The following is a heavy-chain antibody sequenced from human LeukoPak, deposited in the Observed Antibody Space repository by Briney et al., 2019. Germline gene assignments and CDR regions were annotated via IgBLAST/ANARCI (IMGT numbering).Heavy chain of an antibody. Sequence: SETPSLTCTVSGGSISSYYWGWIRQPPGKGLEWIAHIYHSGSTYYNPSLKSRVTISVDTSKNQFSLKLSSVTAADTAVYYCARVREDPWNSAPHAFDIWGQGTMVTVSS. D-gene: IGHD1-1*01. V-gene: IGHV4-59*08. CDR1: GGSISSYY. CDR3: ARVREDPWNSAPHAFDI. CDR2: IYHSGST. J-gene: IGHJ3*02.